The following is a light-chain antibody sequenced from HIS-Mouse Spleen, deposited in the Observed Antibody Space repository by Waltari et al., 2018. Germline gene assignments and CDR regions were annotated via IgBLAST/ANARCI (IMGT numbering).Light chain of an antibody. CDR2: RNN. CDR1: SSNIGRNS. V-gene: IGLV1-47*01. Sequence: QSVLTQPPAASGTPGQRVTIPCSGSSSNIGRNSVYWYQQLPGTAPKLLIYRNNQRPSGVPDRFSGSKSGTSASLAISGLRSEDEADYYCAAWDDSLSGVVFGGGTKLTVL. CDR3: AAWDDSLSGVV. J-gene: IGLJ2*01.